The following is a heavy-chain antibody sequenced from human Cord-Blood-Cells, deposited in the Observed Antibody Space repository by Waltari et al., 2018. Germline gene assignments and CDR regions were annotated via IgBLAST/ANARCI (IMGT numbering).Heavy chain of an antibody. CDR1: GGTFSSYA. D-gene: IGHD6-13*01. J-gene: IGHJ4*02. V-gene: IGHV1-69*06. CDR3: ARGIAAAGSALYYFDY. Sequence: QVQLVQSGAEVKKPGSSVKVSCKASGGTFSSYAISWVRQAPGQGLEWMGGIIPIFGTANYTQKFQGRVTITADKSTSTAYMELSSLRSEDTAVYYCARGIAAAGSALYYFDYWGQGTLVTVSS. CDR2: IIPIFGTA.